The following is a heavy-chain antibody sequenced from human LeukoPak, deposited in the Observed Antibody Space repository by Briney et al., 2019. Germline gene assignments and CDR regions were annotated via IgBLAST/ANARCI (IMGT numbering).Heavy chain of an antibody. Sequence: GGSLRLSCAVSGITLSNYGMSCVRQAPGKGLEWVAGISGSGGSTNYADSVKGRFTISRDSPKNTLYLQMNSVRAEDTAVYFCAKRGVVIRVVLVGFHKEAYYFDSWGQGALVTVSS. CDR2: ISGSGGST. D-gene: IGHD3-10*01. CDR1: GITLSNYG. J-gene: IGHJ4*02. CDR3: AKRGVVIRVVLVGFHKEAYYFDS. V-gene: IGHV3-23*01.